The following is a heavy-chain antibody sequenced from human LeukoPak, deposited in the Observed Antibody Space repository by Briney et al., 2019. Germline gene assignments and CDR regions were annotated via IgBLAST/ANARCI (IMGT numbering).Heavy chain of an antibody. Sequence: PSETLSLTCTVSGGSISSYYWSWIRQPPGKGLEWIGYIYYSGSTTYNPSLKSRVTISVDTSKNQFSLNLSSVTAADTAVYYCARGFGSPDYWGQGTLVTVSS. V-gene: IGHV4-59*01. CDR1: GGSISSYY. D-gene: IGHD3-16*01. J-gene: IGHJ4*02. CDR2: IYYSGST. CDR3: ARGFGSPDY.